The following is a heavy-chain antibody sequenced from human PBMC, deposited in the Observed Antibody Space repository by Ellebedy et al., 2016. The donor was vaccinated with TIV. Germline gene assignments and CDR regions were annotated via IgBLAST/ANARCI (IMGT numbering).Heavy chain of an antibody. V-gene: IGHV4-59*13. J-gene: IGHJ4*02. CDR2: IYYSGST. Sequence: SETLSLXCTVPGGSISSYYWSWIRQPPGKGLEWIGYIYYSGSTNYNPSLKSRVTISVDTSKNQFSLKLSSVTAADTAVYYCARADLAPFFDYWGQGTLVTVSS. CDR3: ARADLAPFFDY. CDR1: GGSISSYY. D-gene: IGHD2-15*01.